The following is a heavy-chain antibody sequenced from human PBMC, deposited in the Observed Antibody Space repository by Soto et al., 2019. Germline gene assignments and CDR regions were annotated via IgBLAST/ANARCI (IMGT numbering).Heavy chain of an antibody. CDR2: ISGSGGST. J-gene: IGHJ3*02. V-gene: IGHV3-23*01. CDR1: GFTFSSYA. Sequence: GGSLRLSCAASGFTFSSYAMSWVRQAPGKGLEWVSAISGSGGSTYYADSVKGRFTISRDNSKNTLYLQMNSLRAEDTAVYYCARVYCSSTSCPTFDAFDIWGQGTMVTVSS. D-gene: IGHD2-2*01. CDR3: ARVYCSSTSCPTFDAFDI.